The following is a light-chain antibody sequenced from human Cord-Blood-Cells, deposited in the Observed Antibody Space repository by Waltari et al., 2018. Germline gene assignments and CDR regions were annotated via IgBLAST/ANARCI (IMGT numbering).Light chain of an antibody. CDR2: RKK. Sequence: QSVLTPPPSASGTPGQRVTIPCSGSSSNIGSHYVYWYQQLPGTAPKLLISRKKQRPAGVPGRFSGSQSGTSASLAISGLRSEDEADYYCAAWDDSLSGPVFGGGTKLTVL. CDR1: SSNIGSHY. V-gene: IGLV1-47*01. J-gene: IGLJ2*01. CDR3: AAWDDSLSGPV.